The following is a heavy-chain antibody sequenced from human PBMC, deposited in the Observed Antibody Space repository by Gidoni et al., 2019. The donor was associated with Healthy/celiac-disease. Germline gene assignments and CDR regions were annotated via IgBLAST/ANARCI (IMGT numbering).Heavy chain of an antibody. Sequence: EVQLVESGGGLVKPGGSLRLSCAASGFTFSSYSMNWVRQAPGKGLEWVSSISSSSSYIYYADSVKGRFTISRDNAKNSLYLQMNSLRAEDTAVYYCARGGASPPRGWTRGGLDYWGQGTLVTVSS. V-gene: IGHV3-21*01. CDR2: ISSSSSYI. D-gene: IGHD6-19*01. CDR1: GFTFSSYS. J-gene: IGHJ4*02. CDR3: ARGGASPPRGWTRGGLDY.